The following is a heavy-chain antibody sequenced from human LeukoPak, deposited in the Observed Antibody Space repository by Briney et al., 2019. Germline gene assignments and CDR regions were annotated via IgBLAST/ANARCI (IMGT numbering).Heavy chain of an antibody. J-gene: IGHJ4*02. CDR1: GFTVSSNY. CDR2: VSYDGINK. V-gene: IGHV3-30*18. Sequence: GGSLRLSCAASGFTVSSNYMSWVRQAPGKGLEWVALVSYDGINKYYADSVKGRFTISRDNSKNTLYLQMNSLRAADTAVYYCAKDTVNSGSSYWGQGTLVTVSS. CDR3: AKDTVNSGSSY. D-gene: IGHD6-19*01.